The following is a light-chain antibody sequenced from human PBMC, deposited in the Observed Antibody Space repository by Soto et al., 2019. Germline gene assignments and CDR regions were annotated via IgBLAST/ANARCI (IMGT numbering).Light chain of an antibody. Sequence: EIVLTQSPATLSVSPGERATLSCRASQYVHTHLAWYQQKTGQAPRLLIYGASTRATVIPARFSGSGSGTEFTLTISSLQSEDFAVYYCQQYANWPLTFGQGTRLEIK. CDR2: GAS. V-gene: IGKV3-15*01. J-gene: IGKJ5*01. CDR1: QYVHTH. CDR3: QQYANWPLT.